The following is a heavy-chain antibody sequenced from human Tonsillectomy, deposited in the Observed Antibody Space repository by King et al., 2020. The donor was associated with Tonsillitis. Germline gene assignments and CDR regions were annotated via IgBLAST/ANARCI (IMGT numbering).Heavy chain of an antibody. V-gene: IGHV3-49*04. Sequence: VQLVESGGGLVQSVRSLRLSCTASGFTCGDYAVSWVRQSTRKGREWVGFIKSKAYGGTTHDGASVKGRFYISRDDSKSIAYLQMNSLKTEDTAVYYCTLHSAPPVWGQGTLVTVSS. D-gene: IGHD5-18*01. J-gene: IGHJ4*02. CDR3: TLHSAPPV. CDR2: IKSKAYGGTT. CDR1: GFTCGDYA.